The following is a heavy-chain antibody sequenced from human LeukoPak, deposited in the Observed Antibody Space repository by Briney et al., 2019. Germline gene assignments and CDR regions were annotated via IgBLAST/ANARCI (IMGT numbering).Heavy chain of an antibody. D-gene: IGHD2-2*01. V-gene: IGHV4-34*01. CDR2: INDSGST. CDR3: ARAPDIVVVPAARSDAFDI. J-gene: IGHJ3*02. CDR1: GGSFSGYY. Sequence: PSETLSLTCAVYGGSFSGYYWNWIRQPPGKGLEWIGGINDSGSTNYNPPLKSRVTISVDTSKNQFSLKLSSVTAADTAVYYCARAPDIVVVPAARSDAFDIWGQGTMVTVSS.